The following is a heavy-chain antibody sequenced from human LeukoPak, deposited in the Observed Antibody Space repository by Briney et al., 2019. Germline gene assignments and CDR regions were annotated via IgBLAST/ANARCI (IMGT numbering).Heavy chain of an antibody. Sequence: GGSLRLSCAASGFTFSSYSMNWVRQAPGKGLEWVSYISSSSSTIYYADSVKGRFTISRDNAKNSLYLQMNSLRAEDTAVHYCARVGAVAGTNFWGQGTLVTVSS. D-gene: IGHD6-19*01. J-gene: IGHJ4*02. V-gene: IGHV3-48*01. CDR1: GFTFSSYS. CDR2: ISSSSSTI. CDR3: ARVGAVAGTNF.